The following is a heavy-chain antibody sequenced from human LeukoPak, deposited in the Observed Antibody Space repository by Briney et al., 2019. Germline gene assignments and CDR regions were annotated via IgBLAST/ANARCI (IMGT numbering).Heavy chain of an antibody. CDR1: GYTFTSYD. V-gene: IGHV1-8*01. J-gene: IGHJ2*01. CDR2: MNPNSGNT. Sequence: GASVKVSCKASGYTFTSYDINWVRQATGQGLEWMGWMNPNSGNTGYAQKFQGRVTMTRNTSISTAYMELSSLRSEDTAVYYCARVGGSYEADWYFDLWGRGTLVTVSS. D-gene: IGHD1-26*01. CDR3: ARVGGSYEADWYFDL.